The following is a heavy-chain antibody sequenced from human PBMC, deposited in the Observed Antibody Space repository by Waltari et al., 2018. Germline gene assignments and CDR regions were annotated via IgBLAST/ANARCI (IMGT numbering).Heavy chain of an antibody. CDR2: LYRGGST. CDR1: GFTVSSNY. D-gene: IGHD3-16*01. CDR3: ARSIRRGVWAGGAFDI. Sequence: EVQLVESGGGLIQPGGSLRLSCAASGFTVSSNYMSWVRQAPGKGLEWVSVLYRGGSTYDAGSGKGRFTISIDKSKNTLYLQMNSLRAEDTAVYYCARSIRRGVWAGGAFDIWGQGTMVTVSS. J-gene: IGHJ3*02. V-gene: IGHV3-53*01.